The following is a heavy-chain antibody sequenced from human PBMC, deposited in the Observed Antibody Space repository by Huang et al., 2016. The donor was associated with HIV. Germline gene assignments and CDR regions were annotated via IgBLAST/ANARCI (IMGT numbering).Heavy chain of an antibody. CDR3: ARRFSSSSGYFDY. J-gene: IGHJ4*02. CDR2: MLPDDADT. CDR1: GYSFSRYW. Sequence: VQLVQSGAEVKKPGESLKISCRGSGYSFSRYWIAWVRQMPGKGLGWIVIMLPDDADTTDRPSCEGQVTISADKAIGTAYLQWSSLKASDTAMYYCARRFSSSSGYFDYWGQGSLVTVSS. V-gene: IGHV5-51*01. D-gene: IGHD6-6*01.